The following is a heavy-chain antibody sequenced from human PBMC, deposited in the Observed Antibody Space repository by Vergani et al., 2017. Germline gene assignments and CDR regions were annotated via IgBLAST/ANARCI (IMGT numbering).Heavy chain of an antibody. CDR1: GFTFSSYS. D-gene: IGHD5-12*01. J-gene: IGHJ4*02. Sequence: EVQLVESGGGLVKPGGSLRLSCAASGFTFSSYSMNWVRQAPGKGLEWVSSISSSNSYIYYADSVKGRFTISRDNSKNTLYLQMNSLRAEDTAVYYCAKDLRSWLSKGFDYWGQGTLVTVSS. V-gene: IGHV3-21*04. CDR3: AKDLRSWLSKGFDY. CDR2: ISSSNSYI.